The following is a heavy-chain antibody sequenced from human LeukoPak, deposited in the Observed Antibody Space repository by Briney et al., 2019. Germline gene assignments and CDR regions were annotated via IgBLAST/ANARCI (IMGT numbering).Heavy chain of an antibody. D-gene: IGHD3-10*01. CDR3: ARYGSGSYYHY. J-gene: IGHJ4*02. Sequence: GGSLRLSCAASGFTFTNYWIHWVRQAPGKGLVWVSRINTDESASTYADSVKGRFTISRDNSKNTLYLQMGSLRAEDMAVYYCARYGSGSYYHYWGQGTLVTVSS. CDR1: GFTFTNYW. CDR2: INTDESAS. V-gene: IGHV3-74*01.